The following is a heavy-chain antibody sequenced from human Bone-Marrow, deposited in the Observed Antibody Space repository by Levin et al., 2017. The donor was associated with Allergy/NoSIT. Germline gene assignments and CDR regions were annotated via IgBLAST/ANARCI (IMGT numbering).Heavy chain of an antibody. D-gene: IGHD5-18*01. CDR2: IGTAGDT. CDR1: GFTFRTHD. Sequence: VASVKVSCAASGFTFRTHDMHWVRQGTGKGLEWVSTIGTAGDTYYPDSVRGRFTISRENAKNSLYLQMNGLSAGDTAVYYCARYNYEYNALDIWGQGTMVTVSS. CDR3: ARYNYEYNALDI. V-gene: IGHV3-13*01. J-gene: IGHJ3*02.